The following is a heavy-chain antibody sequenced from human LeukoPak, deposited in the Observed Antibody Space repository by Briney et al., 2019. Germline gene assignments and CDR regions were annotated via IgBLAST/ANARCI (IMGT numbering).Heavy chain of an antibody. V-gene: IGHV1-2*02. J-gene: IGHJ4*02. CDR2: INPNSGGT. D-gene: IGHD3-10*02. CDR3: ASYPRSVPAPPFDY. Sequence: ASVKVSCKASGYTFTGYYMHWVRQAPGQGLEWMGWINPNSGGTNYAQNFLGRVTMTRDTSTTTAYMELRSLRSDDTAVYFCASYPRSVPAPPFDYWGQGTLVTVSS. CDR1: GYTFTGYY.